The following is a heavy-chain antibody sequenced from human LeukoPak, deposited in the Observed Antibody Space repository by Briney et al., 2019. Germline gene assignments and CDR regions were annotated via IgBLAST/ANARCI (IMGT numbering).Heavy chain of an antibody. J-gene: IGHJ2*01. Sequence: HGESLKISCEGSGYTFTKYWIGWVRQVPGKGLEWMGIIHPGDSHTWYSPSFQGQVTISADKCISMAYLQWSSLKASDTAMYFCARQPGMTAKSWYFDLWGRGTLVTVSS. D-gene: IGHD2-2*01. CDR3: ARQPGMTAKSWYFDL. V-gene: IGHV5-51*01. CDR2: IHPGDSHT. CDR1: GYTFTKYW.